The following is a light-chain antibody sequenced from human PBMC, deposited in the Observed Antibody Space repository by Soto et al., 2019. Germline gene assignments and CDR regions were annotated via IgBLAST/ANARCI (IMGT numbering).Light chain of an antibody. CDR3: GAWDSSLNVYV. CDR2: DNN. V-gene: IGLV1-51*01. Sequence: QSLLTQPPSVSAAPGHKVTISCSGTASNIGNDYVSWYQQLPGEAPQLLIYDNNRRPSGIPDRFSGSRSDTSATLGITGLQTGDEADYYCGAWDSSLNVYVFGTGTKVTVL. J-gene: IGLJ1*01. CDR1: ASNIGNDY.